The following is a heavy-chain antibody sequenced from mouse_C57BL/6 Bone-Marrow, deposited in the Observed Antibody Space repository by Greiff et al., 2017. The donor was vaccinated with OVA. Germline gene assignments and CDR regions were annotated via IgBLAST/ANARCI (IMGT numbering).Heavy chain of an antibody. D-gene: IGHD3-2*02. V-gene: IGHV1-69*01. CDR1: GYTFTSYW. Sequence: QVQLQQPGAELVMPGASVKLSCKASGYTFTSYWMHWVKQRPGQGLEWIGEIDPSDSYTNYNQKFKGKSTLTVDTSSSTAYMQLSSLTSEDSAVYYCARGQLRLRAWFAYWGQGTLVTVSA. CDR2: IDPSDSYT. CDR3: ARGQLRLRAWFAY. J-gene: IGHJ3*01.